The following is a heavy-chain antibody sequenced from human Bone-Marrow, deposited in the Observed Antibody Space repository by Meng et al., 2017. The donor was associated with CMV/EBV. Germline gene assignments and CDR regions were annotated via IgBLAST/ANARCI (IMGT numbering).Heavy chain of an antibody. CDR2: INPSGGST. D-gene: IGHD5-12*01. CDR3: ARVIRGYERVDY. Sequence: ASVKVSCKASGYTFTSYYMHWVRQAPGQGLEWMGIINPSGGSTSYAQKFQGRVTMTRDTSTSTVYMELSSLRSDDTAVYYCARVIRGYERVDYWGQGTLVTVSS. J-gene: IGHJ4*02. V-gene: IGHV1-46*01. CDR1: GYTFTSYY.